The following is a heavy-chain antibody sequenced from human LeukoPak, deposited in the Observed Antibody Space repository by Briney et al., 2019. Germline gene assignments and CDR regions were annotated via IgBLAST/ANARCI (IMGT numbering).Heavy chain of an antibody. CDR3: ARGRYYYDSSGYSFDP. J-gene: IGHJ5*02. CDR1: GGSISDYY. V-gene: IGHV4-59*01. CDR2: IYYSGST. D-gene: IGHD3-22*01. Sequence: SETLSLTCTVSGGSISDYYWSWIRQPPGKGLEWIGYIYYSGSTNYNPSLKSRVTISVDTSKNQFSLKLSSVTAADTAVYYCARGRYYYDSSGYSFDPWGQGTLVTVSS.